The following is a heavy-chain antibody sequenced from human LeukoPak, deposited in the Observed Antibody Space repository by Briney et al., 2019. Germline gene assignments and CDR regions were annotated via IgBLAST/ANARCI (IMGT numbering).Heavy chain of an antibody. CDR1: GFTFSSYA. CDR2: ISGSGGST. D-gene: IGHD5-18*01. Sequence: GRSLRLSCAASGFTFSSYAMSWVRQAPGKGREWVSAISGSGGSTYYADSVKGRFTISRDNSKNTLYLQMKSLRAEDTAVYYCARSGYSYGLFDYWGQGTLVTVSS. V-gene: IGHV3-23*01. CDR3: ARSGYSYGLFDY. J-gene: IGHJ4*02.